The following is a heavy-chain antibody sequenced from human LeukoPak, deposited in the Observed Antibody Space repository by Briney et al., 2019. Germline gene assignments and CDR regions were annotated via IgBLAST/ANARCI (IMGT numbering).Heavy chain of an antibody. CDR1: GGSFSGYY. J-gene: IGHJ6*03. CDR2: INHSGST. Sequence: KPSETLSLTCAVYGGSFSGYYWSWIRQPPGKGLEWIGEINHSGSTNYNPSLKSRVTISVDTSKNQFSLKLSSVTAADTAVYYCARVPQLGVGAKNYMDVWGKGTTVTVSS. D-gene: IGHD1-26*01. CDR3: ARVPQLGVGAKNYMDV. V-gene: IGHV4-34*01.